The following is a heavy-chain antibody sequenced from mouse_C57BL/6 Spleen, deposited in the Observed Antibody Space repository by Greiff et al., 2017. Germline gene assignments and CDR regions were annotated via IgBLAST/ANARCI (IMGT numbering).Heavy chain of an antibody. CDR3: ARWGYENAKDY. V-gene: IGHV1-61*01. D-gene: IGHD2-3*01. Sequence: QVQLKQPGAELVRPGSSVKLSCTASGYTFTSYWMAWVQQRPGQGLEWIGNINPSDSETHYNQKFKDKATFAVDKSSSTAYMQLSKLTSEDSAVYYWARWGYENAKDYGGQGTSVTAS. CDR1: GYTFTSYW. CDR2: INPSDSET. J-gene: IGHJ4*01.